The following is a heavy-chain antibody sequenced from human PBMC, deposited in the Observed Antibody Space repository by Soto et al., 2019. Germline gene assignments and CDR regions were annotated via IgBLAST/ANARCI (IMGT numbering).Heavy chain of an antibody. CDR2: ISGSGGST. V-gene: IGHV3-23*01. D-gene: IGHD6-19*01. J-gene: IGHJ4*02. CDR3: AKGSGIAVAGGMFY. Sequence: EVQLLESGGGLVQPGGSLRLSCAASGFTFSSYAMSWVRQAPGKGLEWVSAISGSGGSTYYADSVKGGFTLSRHNSKNPMYVQMIRLGAEDTTVHYGAKGSGIAVAGGMFYWGQGTLVTVSS. CDR1: GFTFSSYA.